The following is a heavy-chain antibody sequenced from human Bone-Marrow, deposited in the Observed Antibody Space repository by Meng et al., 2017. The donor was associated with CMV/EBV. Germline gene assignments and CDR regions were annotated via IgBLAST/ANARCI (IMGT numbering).Heavy chain of an antibody. CDR3: ARGWELAPFDY. CDR1: GDSVSSGSAY. D-gene: IGHD1-26*01. Sequence: GSLRLSCTVSGDSVSSGSAYWGWIRQPPGKGLEWIANIHYSGNTFHYPSLKSRVTISLDTSNNHFSLKLTSVTAADTAVYYCARGWELAPFDYWGQGTLVTVSS. J-gene: IGHJ4*02. V-gene: IGHV4-39*07. CDR2: IHYSGNT.